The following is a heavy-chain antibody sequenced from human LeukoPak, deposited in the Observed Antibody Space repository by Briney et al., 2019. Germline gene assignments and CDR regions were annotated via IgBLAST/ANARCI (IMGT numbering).Heavy chain of an antibody. CDR1: GYTFASYY. V-gene: IGHV1-46*01. Sequence: GASVKVSCKASGYTFASYYIHWVRQAPGQGLEWMGIINPSGGSTSYSQKFQGRVTMTRDTSTSTVYMDLSSLRSEDTAVYYCARVGYCSGGSCYYLLYWGQGTLVTVSS. CDR3: ARVGYCSGGSCYYLLY. J-gene: IGHJ4*02. D-gene: IGHD2-15*01. CDR2: INPSGGST.